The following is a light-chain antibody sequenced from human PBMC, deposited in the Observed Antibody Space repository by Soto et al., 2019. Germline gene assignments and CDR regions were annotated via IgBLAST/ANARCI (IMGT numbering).Light chain of an antibody. CDR1: QSISSW. J-gene: IGKJ4*01. CDR3: QQYITYLELT. CDR2: DAS. V-gene: IGKV1-5*01. Sequence: DIQMTQSPSTLSASVGDRVTITCRASQSISSWLAWYQQKPGKAPKLLIYDASSLESGVPSRFSGSGSGTEFTLTISSLQPDDFATYYCQQYITYLELTFGGGTKVEIK.